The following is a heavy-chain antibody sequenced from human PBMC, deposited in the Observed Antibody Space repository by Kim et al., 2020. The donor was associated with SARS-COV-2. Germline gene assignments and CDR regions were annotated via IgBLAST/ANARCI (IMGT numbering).Heavy chain of an antibody. Sequence: GESLKISCKGSGYSFTSYWIGWVRQMPGKGLEWMGIIYPGDSDTRHSPSFQGQVTISADKSISTAYLQWSSLKASDTAMYYCARQVAVAGTSVWYYGMDVWGQGTTVTVSS. CDR2: IYPGDSDT. J-gene: IGHJ6*02. D-gene: IGHD6-19*01. V-gene: IGHV5-51*01. CDR1: GYSFTSYW. CDR3: ARQVAVAGTSVWYYGMDV.